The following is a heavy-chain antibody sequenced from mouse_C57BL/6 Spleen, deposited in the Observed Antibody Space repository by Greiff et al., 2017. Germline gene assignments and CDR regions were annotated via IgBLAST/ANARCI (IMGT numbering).Heavy chain of an antibody. CDR1: GYAFSSYW. CDR2: ICPGGGDT. CDR3: ATTVVATDY. V-gene: IGHV1-80*01. J-gene: IGHJ2*01. D-gene: IGHD1-1*01. Sequence: QVQLKQSGAELVKPGASVKVSCKASGYAFSSYWMYWVKQRPGKGLEWIGQICPGGGDTNYNGKFKGQATLTADKSSSTAYMQLSSLTSEDSAVYFCATTVVATDYWGQGTTLTVSS.